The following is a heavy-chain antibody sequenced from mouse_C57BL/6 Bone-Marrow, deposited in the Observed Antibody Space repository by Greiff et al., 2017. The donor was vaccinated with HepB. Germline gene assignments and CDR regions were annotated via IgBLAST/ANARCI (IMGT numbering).Heavy chain of an antibody. V-gene: IGHV7-1*01. J-gene: IGHJ4*01. CDR1: GFTFSDFY. D-gene: IGHD1-1*01. CDR2: SRNKANDYTT. CDR3: ARDAPYYYGSSAYYAMDY. Sequence: EVKLMESGGGLVQSGRSLRLSCATSGFTFSDFYMEWVRQAPGKGLEWIAASRNKANDYTTEYSASVKGRFIVSRDTSQSILYLQMNALRAEDTAIYYCARDAPYYYGSSAYYAMDYWGQGTSVTVSS.